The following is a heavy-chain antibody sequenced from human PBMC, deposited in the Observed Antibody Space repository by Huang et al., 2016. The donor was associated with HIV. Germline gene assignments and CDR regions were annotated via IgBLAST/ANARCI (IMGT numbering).Heavy chain of an antibody. CDR2: IIPIFGTP. V-gene: IGHV1-69*01. CDR1: GGTFSSYA. Sequence: QVRLVQSGAEVKKPGSSVRVSCEASGGTFSSYAINGVRQAPGQGLEWMGGIIPIFGTPNYAQKFQGRVTITADESTSTAYMELSSLRSDDTAVYYCARDRKYDNAWYWFDPWGQGTLVTVSS. J-gene: IGHJ5*02. CDR3: ARDRKYDNAWYWFDP. D-gene: IGHD1-1*01.